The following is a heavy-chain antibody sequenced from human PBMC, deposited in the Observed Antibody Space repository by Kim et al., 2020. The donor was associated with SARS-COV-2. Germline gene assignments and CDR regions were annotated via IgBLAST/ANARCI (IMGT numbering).Heavy chain of an antibody. V-gene: IGHV3-33*01. D-gene: IGHD2-21*02. J-gene: IGHJ4*02. CDR3: ARDFTADYFDY. CDR1: GFTFNAYS. CDR2: IWYDEDKK. Sequence: GGSPRLSCAASGFTFNAYSMHWVRQPPGKGLEWVAVIWYDEDKKYYAESVKGRFIVSRDNSNNTLYLQVNSLKAEDTAVYYCARDFTADYFDYWGQGTLVTVSS.